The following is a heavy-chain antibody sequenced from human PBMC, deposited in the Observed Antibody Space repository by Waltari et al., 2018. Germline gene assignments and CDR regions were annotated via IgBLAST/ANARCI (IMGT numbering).Heavy chain of an antibody. V-gene: IGHV4-59*01. Sequence: QVQLQESGPGLVKPSETLSLTCTVSGGSISSYYWIWIRQAPGKGLEWIGYIYYSGSTNYNPSLKSRVTISVDTSKNQFSLKLRSVTAADTAVYYCARSPPWELPDYWGQGTLVTVSS. D-gene: IGHD1-26*01. CDR3: ARSPPWELPDY. CDR2: IYYSGST. CDR1: GGSISSYY. J-gene: IGHJ4*02.